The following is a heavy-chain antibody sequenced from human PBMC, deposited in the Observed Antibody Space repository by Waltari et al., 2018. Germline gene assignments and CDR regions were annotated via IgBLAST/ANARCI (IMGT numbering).Heavy chain of an antibody. CDR1: GGSISSYY. CDR3: ARDPGVYCGGDCLGYGMDV. Sequence: QVQLQESGPGLVKPSETLSLTCTVSGGSISSYYWSWIRQPAGKGLEWIGRIYTSGSTNYNPSLKSRVTMSVDTSKNQFSLKLSAVTAADTAVYYCARDPGVYCGGDCLGYGMDVWGQGTTVTVSS. J-gene: IGHJ6*02. CDR2: IYTSGST. D-gene: IGHD2-21*02. V-gene: IGHV4-4*07.